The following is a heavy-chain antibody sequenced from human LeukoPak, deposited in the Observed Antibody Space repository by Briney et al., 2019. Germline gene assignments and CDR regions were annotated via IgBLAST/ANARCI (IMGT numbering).Heavy chain of an antibody. CDR3: ARGHPRSSGWLYYCGMDV. D-gene: IGHD6-19*01. CDR1: GGSFSGYY. Sequence: SETLSLTCAVYGGSFSGYYWSWIRQPPGKGLEWIGEINHSGSTNYNPSLKSRVTISVDTSKNQFSLKLSSVTAADTAVYYCARGHPRSSGWLYYCGMDVWGQGTTVTVSS. V-gene: IGHV4-34*01. J-gene: IGHJ6*02. CDR2: INHSGST.